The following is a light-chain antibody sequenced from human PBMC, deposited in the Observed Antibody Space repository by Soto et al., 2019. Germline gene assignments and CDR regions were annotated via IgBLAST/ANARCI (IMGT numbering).Light chain of an antibody. J-gene: IGKJ1*01. V-gene: IGKV3-20*01. Sequence: EIVLTQSPGTLSLSPGERATLSCRASQSVSSAYLAWYQHKPGQPPTLLIYAASSRVTGIPDRFSGSGSGTDLTLTISRLEPEDFAVSYCQQYGSSSTWTYGQGTKVEIK. CDR1: QSVSSAY. CDR3: QQYGSSSTWT. CDR2: AAS.